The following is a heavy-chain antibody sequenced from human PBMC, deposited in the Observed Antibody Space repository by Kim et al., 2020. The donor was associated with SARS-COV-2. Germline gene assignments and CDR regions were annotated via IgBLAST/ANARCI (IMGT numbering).Heavy chain of an antibody. V-gene: IGHV1-18*01. J-gene: IGHJ1*01. Sequence: ASVKVSCKASGYTLTGYDMNWVRQAPGQGLEWMGWISGYSGETNYAQKLQGRVTMTTDTSTSTAYMELSRLRSDDTAVYYCARRGVSGDDYYEFWGQGTLVTVSS. CDR2: ISGYSGET. D-gene: IGHD5-12*01. CDR3: ARRGVSGDDYYEF. CDR1: GYTLTGYD.